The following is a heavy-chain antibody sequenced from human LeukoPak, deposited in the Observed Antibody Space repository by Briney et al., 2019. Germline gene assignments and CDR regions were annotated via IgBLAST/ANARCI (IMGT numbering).Heavy chain of an antibody. V-gene: IGHV3-33*06. CDR1: GFTFSAYG. CDR3: AKSPGHWTHDY. D-gene: IGHD1-1*01. Sequence: PGGSLRLSCGASGFTFSAYGMHWVRQAPGKGLEWVAIIWFDGSNTYYADAVKGRFTISRDNSKNMLYLQMNSLRAEDTAVYYCAKSPGHWTHDYWGQGILVTVSS. CDR2: IWFDGSNT. J-gene: IGHJ4*02.